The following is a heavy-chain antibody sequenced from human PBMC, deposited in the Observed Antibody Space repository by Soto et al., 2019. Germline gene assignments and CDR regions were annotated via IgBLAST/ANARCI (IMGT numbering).Heavy chain of an antibody. J-gene: IGHJ5*02. CDR3: ARDRCNSDGCYYWLDP. Sequence: SVKVSCKASGGSITSYAVSWVRQAPGQGLEWMGGIISMFGTTHYAQKFQGRVTITADESTNTVYMELFRLRSDDMAIYYCARDRCNSDGCYYWLDPWGQGTLVTVSS. D-gene: IGHD2-21*02. CDR1: GGSITSYA. CDR2: IISMFGTT. V-gene: IGHV1-69*13.